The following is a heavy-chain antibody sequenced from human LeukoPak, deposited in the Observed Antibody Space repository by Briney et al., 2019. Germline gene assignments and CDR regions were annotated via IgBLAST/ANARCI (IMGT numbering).Heavy chain of an antibody. J-gene: IGHJ4*02. D-gene: IGHD2-15*01. CDR2: ISGSASST. Sequence: GGSLRLSCAAAGFTFSSYAMSWVRQAPGKGPEWVSAISGSASSTYYADSVKGRFTISRDNSKNTLYLQMNSLRADDTAVYYCAKEAVRDMAYDYWGQGTLVIVSS. V-gene: IGHV3-23*01. CDR1: GFTFSSYA. CDR3: AKEAVRDMAYDY.